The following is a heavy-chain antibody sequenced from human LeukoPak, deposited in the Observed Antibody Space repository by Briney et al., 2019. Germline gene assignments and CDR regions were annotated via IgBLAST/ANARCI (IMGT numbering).Heavy chain of an antibody. D-gene: IGHD6-13*01. V-gene: IGHV1-69*13. J-gene: IGHJ5*02. CDR2: IIPIFGTA. Sequence: SVKVSCKASGGTFSSYAISWVRQAPGQGLEWMGGIIPIFGTANYAQKFQGRVTITADESTSTAYMELSSLRSEDTAVYYCARDIQGASSSWYSVNWFDPWGQGTMLTVSS. CDR1: GGTFSSYA. CDR3: ARDIQGASSSWYSVNWFDP.